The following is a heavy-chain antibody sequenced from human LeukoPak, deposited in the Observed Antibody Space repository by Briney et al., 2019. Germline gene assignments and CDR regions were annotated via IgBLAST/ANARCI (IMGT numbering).Heavy chain of an antibody. CDR1: GFTFSSYS. D-gene: IGHD4-11*01. CDR2: ISSSSSYI. J-gene: IGHJ4*02. V-gene: IGHV3-21*01. Sequence: PGGSLRLSCAASGFTFSSYSMNWVRQAPGKGLEWVSSISSSSSYIYYADSVKGRFTISRDNAKNSLYLQMNSLRAEDTAVYYCARDPVWTVTIAYWGQGTLVTVSS. CDR3: ARDPVWTVTIAY.